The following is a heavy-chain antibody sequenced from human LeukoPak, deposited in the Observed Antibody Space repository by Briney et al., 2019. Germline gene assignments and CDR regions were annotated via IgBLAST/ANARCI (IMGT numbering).Heavy chain of an antibody. CDR2: INQGGSDK. CDR1: GFTFRSYW. Sequence: GGSLRLSCAASGFTFRSYWVSWVGQAPGKGLEWVANINQGGSDKYYVDSVKGGFTISRDNANNLLYLQMNSLRGEDTAVYYCTIDRSRAEDHWRQGPLVTVSS. V-gene: IGHV3-7*01. D-gene: IGHD1-26*01. J-gene: IGHJ4*02. CDR3: TIDRSRAEDH.